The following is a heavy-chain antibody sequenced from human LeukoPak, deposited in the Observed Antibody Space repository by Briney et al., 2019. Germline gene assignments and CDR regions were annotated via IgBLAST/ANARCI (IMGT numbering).Heavy chain of an antibody. D-gene: IGHD6-19*01. CDR2: INHSGST. CDR1: GGFFSGYY. V-gene: IGHV4-34*01. Sequence: SETLSLTCAVYGGFFSGYYWSWIRQPPGKGLEWIGEINHSGSTNYNPSLKSRVTISVDTSKNQFSLKLSSVTAADTAVYYCARTYSSGLLDVWGKGTTVTISS. CDR3: ARTYSSGLLDV. J-gene: IGHJ6*04.